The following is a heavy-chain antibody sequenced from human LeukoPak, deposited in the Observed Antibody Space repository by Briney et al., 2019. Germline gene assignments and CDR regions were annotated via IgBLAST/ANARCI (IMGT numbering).Heavy chain of an antibody. CDR2: INPNSGGT. Sequence: VASVKVSCKASGYTFTGYYMHWVRQAPGQGLEWMGWINPNSGGTNYAQKFQGRVTMTRDTSISTAYMELSRLRSDDTAVYYCATLGGGRPKYYLDYWGQGTLVTVSS. D-gene: IGHD3-16*01. CDR3: ATLGGGRPKYYLDY. CDR1: GYTFTGYY. V-gene: IGHV1-2*02. J-gene: IGHJ4*02.